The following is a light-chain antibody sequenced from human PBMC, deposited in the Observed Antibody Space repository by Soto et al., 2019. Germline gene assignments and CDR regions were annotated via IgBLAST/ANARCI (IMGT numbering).Light chain of an antibody. CDR3: QQYGSDSFT. CDR2: GAS. Sequence: IPMTQSPSSLSASVGERVTITCRASQDIRNNLAWFQQKSGRAPKSLMFGASNLQSGVPSRFIGSGSGTDFTLTISSLQPEDVATYYCQQYGSDSFTFGPGTKVDIK. V-gene: IGKV1-16*01. CDR1: QDIRNN. J-gene: IGKJ3*01.